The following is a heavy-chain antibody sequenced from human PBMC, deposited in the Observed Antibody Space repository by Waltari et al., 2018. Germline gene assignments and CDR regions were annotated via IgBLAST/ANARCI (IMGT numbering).Heavy chain of an antibody. CDR3: AQGGFGY. D-gene: IGHD3-10*01. J-gene: IGHJ4*02. Sequence: EVQLLESGGDLAQPGGSLRLSCTASGFTFSNFAMRWVRQAPGKGLEWVSHISHGGDRTYYADSVKGRFSVSKDNSKNTVYLQMNSLRVEDTAVYYCAQGGFGYWGQGTLVTVSS. CDR1: GFTFSNFA. V-gene: IGHV3-23*01. CDR2: ISHGGDRT.